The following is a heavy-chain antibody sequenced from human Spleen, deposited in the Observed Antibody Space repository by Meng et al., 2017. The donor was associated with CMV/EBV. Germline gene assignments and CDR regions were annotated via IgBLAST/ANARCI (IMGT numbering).Heavy chain of an antibody. D-gene: IGHD3-3*01. CDR2: IYRGGST. CDR3: TFPRLGVVY. Sequence: LSLTCAAAGFSVRSNHMSWVRQAPGKGLEWVAVIYRGGSTYYADSVKGRFTFSRDNSENTLYLQMNSLRAEDTSVYYCTFPRLGVVYWGQGTLVTVSS. J-gene: IGHJ4*02. CDR1: GFSVRSNH. V-gene: IGHV3-53*01.